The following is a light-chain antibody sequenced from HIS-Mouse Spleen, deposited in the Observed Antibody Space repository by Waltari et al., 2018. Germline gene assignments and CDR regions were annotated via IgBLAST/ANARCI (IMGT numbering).Light chain of an antibody. CDR1: QSVSSSD. CDR3: QQYGSSFT. CDR2: GAS. J-gene: IGKJ3*01. Sequence: ETVLSQSPGNLSLSPGDRATLTCRASQSVSSSDLAWYQQKPGQAPRLLIYGASSRATGIPDRFSGSGSGTDFTLTISRLEPEDFAVYYCQQYGSSFTFGPGTKVDIK. V-gene: IGKV3-20*01.